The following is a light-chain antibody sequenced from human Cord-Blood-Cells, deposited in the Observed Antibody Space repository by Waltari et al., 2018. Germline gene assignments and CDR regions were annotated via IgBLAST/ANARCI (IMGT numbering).Light chain of an antibody. J-gene: IGLJ1*01. CDR2: EVS. CDR3: SSYTSSSTSYV. CDR1: SSDVGGYNY. V-gene: IGLV2-14*01. Sequence: QSALTQPASVSGSPGQSITISCTGTSSDVGGYNYVSWYQQHPGKAPKLMIYEVSNRPSGVSNPCSGSKSGNTASLTISGLQAEDEADYYCSSYTSSSTSYVFGTGTKVTVL.